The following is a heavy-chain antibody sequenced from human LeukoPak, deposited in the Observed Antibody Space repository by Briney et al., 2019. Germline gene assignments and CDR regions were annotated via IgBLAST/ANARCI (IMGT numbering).Heavy chain of an antibody. D-gene: IGHD2-15*01. Sequence: GGPLRLSCAASGFTFSNYWMSWVRQAPGKGLEWVANINQDGSEKYYADSVKGRFTISRDNSKNTLYLQMNSLRAEDTAVYYCAKDLSSYYLDYWGQGTLVTVSS. J-gene: IGHJ4*02. CDR3: AKDLSSYYLDY. V-gene: IGHV3-7*01. CDR2: INQDGSEK. CDR1: GFTFSNYW.